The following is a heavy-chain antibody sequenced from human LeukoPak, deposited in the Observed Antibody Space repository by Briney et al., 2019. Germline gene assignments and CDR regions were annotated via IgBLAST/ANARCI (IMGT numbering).Heavy chain of an antibody. CDR2: INPNSGGT. CDR1: GYTFTGYY. V-gene: IGHV1-2*02. Sequence: GSSVKVSCKASGYTFTGYYMHWVRQAPGQGREWVGWINPNSGGTNYAQKFQGRVTMTRDTSISTAYMELSRLRSDDTAVYYCARMLNGAYDVWGQGTLVTVSS. D-gene: IGHD5-12*01. CDR3: ARMLNGAYDV. J-gene: IGHJ4*02.